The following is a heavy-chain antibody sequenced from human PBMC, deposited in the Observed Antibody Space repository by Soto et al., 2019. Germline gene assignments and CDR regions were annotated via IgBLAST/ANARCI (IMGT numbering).Heavy chain of an antibody. Sequence: ASVKVSCKASGYTFTSYGISWVRQAPGQGLEWMGWISAYNGNTNYAQKLQGRVTMTTDTSTSTAYMELRSLRSDDTAVYYCARDDPYSGSYDWFDPWGQGTLVTVSS. CDR3: ARDDPYSGSYDWFDP. D-gene: IGHD1-26*01. CDR2: ISAYNGNT. V-gene: IGHV1-18*01. CDR1: GYTFTSYG. J-gene: IGHJ5*02.